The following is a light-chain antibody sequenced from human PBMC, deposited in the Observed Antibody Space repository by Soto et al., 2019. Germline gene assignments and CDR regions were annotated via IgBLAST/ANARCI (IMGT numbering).Light chain of an antibody. Sequence: QSVLTQPASVSGSPGQSITISCTGSSTDVGGYNYVSWYQQHPGEAPKLIIYEVTKRPSGVPDRFSGSKSGNAASLTVSGLQAEDEADYYCSSYGGSNNVVFGGGTKLTVL. CDR1: STDVGGYNY. V-gene: IGLV2-8*01. CDR2: EVT. CDR3: SSYGGSNNVV. J-gene: IGLJ2*01.